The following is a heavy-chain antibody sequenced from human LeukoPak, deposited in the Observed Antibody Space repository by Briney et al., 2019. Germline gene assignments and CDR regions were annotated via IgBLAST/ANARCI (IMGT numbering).Heavy chain of an antibody. Sequence: ASVKVSCKASGYTFTGYFLHWVRQAPGQGLEWMGRIIPILGIANYAQKFQGRVTITADKSTSTAYMELSSLRSEDTAVYYCARGGDIVVVVAADAFDIWGQGTMVTVSS. J-gene: IGHJ3*02. CDR3: ARGGDIVVVVAADAFDI. CDR1: GYTFTGYF. CDR2: IIPILGIA. D-gene: IGHD2-15*01. V-gene: IGHV1-69*04.